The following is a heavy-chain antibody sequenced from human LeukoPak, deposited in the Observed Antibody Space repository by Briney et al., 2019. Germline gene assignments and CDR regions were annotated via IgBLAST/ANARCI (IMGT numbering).Heavy chain of an antibody. CDR3: ARVWVDTMIVGLNAFDI. D-gene: IGHD3-22*01. CDR1: GGSISSYY. V-gene: IGHV4-59*01. CDR2: IYYSGST. Sequence: SETLSLTCTVSGGSISSYYWSWIRQPPGKGLEWIGYIYYSGSTNYNPSLKSRVTMSVDTSKNQFSLKLSSVTAADTAVYYCARVWVDTMIVGLNAFDIWGQGTMVTVSS. J-gene: IGHJ3*02.